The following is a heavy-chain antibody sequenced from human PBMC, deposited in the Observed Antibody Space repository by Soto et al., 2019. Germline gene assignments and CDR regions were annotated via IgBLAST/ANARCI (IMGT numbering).Heavy chain of an antibody. V-gene: IGHV2-5*02. CDR2: TYWDDDK. CDR3: AHSRGDGDYFPY. CDR1: GFSLSTTGKS. Sequence: QITLKESGPTLVKPTQTLTLTCTFSGFSLSTTGKSVAWIRQPPGKALEWLSVTYWDDDKRYSPSLNTRRTIAKDTSKNQVVLKLTNMDPSDTGTYYCAHSRGDGDYFPYWGQGTLVSVSS. D-gene: IGHD3-16*01. J-gene: IGHJ4*02.